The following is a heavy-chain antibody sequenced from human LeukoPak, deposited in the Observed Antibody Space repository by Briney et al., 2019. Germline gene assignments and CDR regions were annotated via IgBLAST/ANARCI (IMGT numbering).Heavy chain of an antibody. V-gene: IGHV1-69*13. CDR3: ARAGHSGYDGARFFDY. Sequence: GASVKVSCKASGGTFSSYAISWVRQAPGQGLEWMGGIIPIFGTANYAQKFQGRVTITADESTSTAYMELSSLRSEDRVVYYCARAGHSGYDGARFFDYWGQGTLVTVSS. D-gene: IGHD5-12*01. CDR1: GGTFSSYA. J-gene: IGHJ4*02. CDR2: IIPIFGTA.